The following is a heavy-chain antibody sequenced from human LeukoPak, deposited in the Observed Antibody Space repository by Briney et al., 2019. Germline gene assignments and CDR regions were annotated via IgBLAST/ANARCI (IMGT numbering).Heavy chain of an antibody. CDR2: IYYSGST. Sequence: SETLSLTCTVSGGSISGSSYYWVWIRQPPGKGLEWIGSIYYSGSTYYNPSLKSRVTISVDTSKNQFSLKLSSVTAADTAVYYCARAIVVVPAAYFDYWGQGTLVTVSS. V-gene: IGHV4-39*07. CDR1: GGSISGSSYY. CDR3: ARAIVVVPAAYFDY. J-gene: IGHJ4*02. D-gene: IGHD2-2*01.